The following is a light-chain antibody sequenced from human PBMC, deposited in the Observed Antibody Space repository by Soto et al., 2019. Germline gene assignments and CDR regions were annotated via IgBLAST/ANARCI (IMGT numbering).Light chain of an antibody. CDR2: SNN. CDR3: AAWDDSLKGPV. J-gene: IGLJ2*01. CDR1: SSNIGTNS. Sequence: QSVLTQPPSASETPGQRVTISCSGSSSNIGTNSVNWYQQLPGTAPKLLIYSNNQRPSGVPDRFSASKSGTSASLAISGLQSEDEADYYCAAWDDSLKGPVFGGVTKVTVL. V-gene: IGLV1-44*01.